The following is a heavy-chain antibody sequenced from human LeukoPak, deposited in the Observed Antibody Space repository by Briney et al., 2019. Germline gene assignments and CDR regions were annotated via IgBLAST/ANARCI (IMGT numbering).Heavy chain of an antibody. Sequence: PGGSLRLSCAASGFTFSSYGMNWVRQAPGKGLEWVAFIRYDGSNKYYADSVKGRFTISRDNSKNTLYLQMNSLRAEDTAVYYCAKDTAEGDYAFDYWGQGTLVTVSS. CDR3: AKDTAEGDYAFDY. D-gene: IGHD4-17*01. CDR1: GFTFSSYG. J-gene: IGHJ4*02. CDR2: IRYDGSNK. V-gene: IGHV3-30*02.